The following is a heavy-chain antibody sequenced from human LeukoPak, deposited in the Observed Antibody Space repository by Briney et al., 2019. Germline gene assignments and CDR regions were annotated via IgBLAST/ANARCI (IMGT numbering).Heavy chain of an antibody. CDR3: TPSSRTVTPFDS. J-gene: IGHJ4*02. V-gene: IGHV3-21*03. Sequence: GGSLRLSCAASGFTFSSYSMNWVRQAPGKGLDWFSCISSSSSYIYYADSVKGRFTISRDNAKTSLYLQMTSLRAADTAVYYCTPSSRTVTPFDSWGPGTLVTVSS. CDR2: ISSSSSYI. D-gene: IGHD4-11*01. CDR1: GFTFSSYS.